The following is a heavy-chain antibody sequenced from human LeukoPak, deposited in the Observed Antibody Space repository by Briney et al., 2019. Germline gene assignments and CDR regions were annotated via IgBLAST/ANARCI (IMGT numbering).Heavy chain of an antibody. CDR3: AREVGPWELRSADAFDI. V-gene: IGHV4-59*01. J-gene: IGHJ3*02. Sequence: SETLSLTCTVSGGSISSYYWSWSRQPPGKGLEWIGYIYYSGSTNYNPSLKSRVTISVDTSKNQFSLKLSSVTAADTAVYYCAREVGPWELRSADAFDIWGQGTMVTVSS. CDR1: GGSISSYY. CDR2: IYYSGST. D-gene: IGHD1-26*01.